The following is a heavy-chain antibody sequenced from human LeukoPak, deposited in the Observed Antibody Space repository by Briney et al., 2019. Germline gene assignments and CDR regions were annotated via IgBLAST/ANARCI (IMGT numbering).Heavy chain of an antibody. CDR1: GGTFSSYA. V-gene: IGHV1-8*02. J-gene: IGHJ6*02. CDR3: ARGLELSGWYLAWYYYGMDV. CDR2: MNPNSGNT. D-gene: IGHD6-19*01. Sequence: ASVKVSCKASGGTFSSYAISWVRQATGQGLEWMGWMNPNSGNTGYAQKFQGRVTMTRNTSISTAYMELSSLRSEDTAVYYCARGLELSGWYLAWYYYGMDVWGQGTTVTVSS.